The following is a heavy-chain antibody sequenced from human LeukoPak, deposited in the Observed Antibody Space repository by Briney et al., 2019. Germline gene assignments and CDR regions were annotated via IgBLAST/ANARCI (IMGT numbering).Heavy chain of an antibody. J-gene: IGHJ6*04. D-gene: IGHD2-21*02. CDR1: GGSISNYY. Sequence: SETLSRNRTVSGGSISNYYWNWIRQPPGRGLEWIGYIYSSGSTNYNSSLKSRVTISVDTSKNQFSLKLSSVTAADTAVYYCARALAYCGADCYSAYYYYGMDLWGEGTTVTVSS. CDR3: ARALAYCGADCYSAYYYYGMDL. V-gene: IGHV4-59*01. CDR2: IYSSGST.